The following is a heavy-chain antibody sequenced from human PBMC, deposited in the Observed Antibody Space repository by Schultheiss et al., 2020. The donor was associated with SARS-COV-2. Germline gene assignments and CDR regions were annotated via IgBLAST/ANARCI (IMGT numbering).Heavy chain of an antibody. V-gene: IGHV4-31*03. Sequence: SQTLSLTCTVSGGSISSGGYYWSWIRQHPGKGLEWIGYIYYSGSTYYNPSLKSRVTISVDTSKNQFSLKLSSVTAADTAVYYCAREMTRLTEWFDTWGQGTLVTVSS. J-gene: IGHJ5*02. CDR3: AREMTRLTEWFDT. CDR2: IYYSGST. D-gene: IGHD4-17*01. CDR1: GGSISSGGYY.